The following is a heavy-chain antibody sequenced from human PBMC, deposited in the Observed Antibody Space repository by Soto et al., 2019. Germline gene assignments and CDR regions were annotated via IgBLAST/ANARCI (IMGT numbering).Heavy chain of an antibody. CDR2: IKSKTDGGTT. D-gene: IGHD2-2*01. CDR3: AKGRGIVLVPAASNY. Sequence: GGSLRLSCAASGFTFNNAWMNWVRQAPGKGLEWVGRIKSKTDGGTTDYAAPVKGRFTISRDDSKNTLYLQMNSLRAEDTAVYYCAKGRGIVLVPAASNYWGQGTLVTVSS. CDR1: GFTFNNAW. V-gene: IGHV3-15*07. J-gene: IGHJ4*02.